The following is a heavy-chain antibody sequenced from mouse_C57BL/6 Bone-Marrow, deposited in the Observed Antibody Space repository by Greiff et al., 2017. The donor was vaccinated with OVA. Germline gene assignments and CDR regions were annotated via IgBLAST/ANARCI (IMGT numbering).Heavy chain of an antibody. CDR2: INPNNGGT. J-gene: IGHJ2*01. CDR3: ASYGNYLFDY. Sequence: EVQLQQSGPELVKPGASVKISCKASGYTFTDYYLNWVKQSHGKSLEWIGDINPNNGGTSYNQKFKGKATLTVDKSSSTAYMELRSLTSEDSAVYYCASYGNYLFDYWGQGTTLTVSS. V-gene: IGHV1-26*01. D-gene: IGHD2-1*01. CDR1: GYTFTDYY.